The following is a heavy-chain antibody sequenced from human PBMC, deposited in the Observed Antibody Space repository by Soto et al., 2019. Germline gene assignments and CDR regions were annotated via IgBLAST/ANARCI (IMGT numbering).Heavy chain of an antibody. D-gene: IGHD3-9*01. V-gene: IGHV1-69*01. J-gene: IGHJ6*02. CDR1: GGTFSSYA. Sequence: QVQLVQSGAEVKKPGSSVKVSCKASGGTFSSYAISWVRQAPGQGLEWMGGIIPIFGTANYAQKFQGRVTITADESTSTSYMELRSLRSEDTAVYYCARMTYYDILTGHPYGMDVGGQGTTVTVSS. CDR3: ARMTYYDILTGHPYGMDV. CDR2: IIPIFGTA.